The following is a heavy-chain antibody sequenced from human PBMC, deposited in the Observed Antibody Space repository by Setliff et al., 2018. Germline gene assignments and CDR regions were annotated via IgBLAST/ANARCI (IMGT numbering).Heavy chain of an antibody. Sequence: SVKVSCKASGYTYTNYGITWVQQAPGQGLEWMGGIIPIFGTANYAQKFQGRVTITADESTSTAYMELRNLRSDDTAVYYCARRPIALAGKYCVMDVWGQGTTVTVSS. V-gene: IGHV1-69*13. CDR2: IIPIFGTA. CDR1: GYTYTNYG. CDR3: ARRPIALAGKYCVMDV. D-gene: IGHD6-19*01. J-gene: IGHJ6*02.